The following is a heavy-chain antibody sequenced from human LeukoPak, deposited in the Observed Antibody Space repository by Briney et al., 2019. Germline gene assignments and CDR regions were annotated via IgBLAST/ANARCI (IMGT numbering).Heavy chain of an antibody. CDR2: IYYSGST. V-gene: IGHV4-30-4*01. CDR3: AMEPYDYVRGSYRSGQRAFDI. D-gene: IGHD3-16*02. Sequence: SQTLSLTCTVSGGSISSGDYYWSWIRQPPGKGLEWIGYIYYSGSTYYNPSLKSRVTISVDTSKNQFSLKLSSVTAADTAVYYCAMEPYDYVRGSYRSGQRAFDIWGQGTMVTVSS. CDR1: GGSISSGDYY. J-gene: IGHJ3*02.